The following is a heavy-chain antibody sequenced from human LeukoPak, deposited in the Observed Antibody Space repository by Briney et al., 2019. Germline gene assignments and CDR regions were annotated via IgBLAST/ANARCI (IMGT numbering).Heavy chain of an antibody. J-gene: IGHJ4*02. V-gene: IGHV3-48*04. Sequence: PGGSLRLSCAASGFIFSSYSMNWVRQAPGKGLEWVSYISSSSSTIYFADSVKGRFTISRDNAKNSLYLQMNSLRAEDTAVYYCAGNLWPSLVPTTLPFDYWGQGTLVTVSS. D-gene: IGHD2-2*01. CDR1: GFIFSSYS. CDR2: ISSSSSTI. CDR3: AGNLWPSLVPTTLPFDY.